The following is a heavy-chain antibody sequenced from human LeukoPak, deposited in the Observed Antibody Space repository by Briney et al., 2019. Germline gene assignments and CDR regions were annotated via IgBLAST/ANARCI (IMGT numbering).Heavy chain of an antibody. CDR1: GFTFSRYW. CDR2: INSDGYYL. D-gene: IGHD3-22*01. J-gene: IGHJ3*02. Sequence: QPGGSLRLSCAASGFTFSRYWIHWVRQDPGKGLVWVSRINSDGYYLNYADSVQGRFTISRDNAKNTLYLQMSSLRAEDTAVYYCARGPYHYDNSGPRGAFDIWGQGTMVTVSS. V-gene: IGHV3-74*01. CDR3: ARGPYHYDNSGPRGAFDI.